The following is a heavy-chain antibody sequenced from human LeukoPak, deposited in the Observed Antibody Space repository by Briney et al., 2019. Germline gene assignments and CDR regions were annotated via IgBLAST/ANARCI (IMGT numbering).Heavy chain of an antibody. V-gene: IGHV3-23*01. D-gene: IGHD3-16*02. CDR1: GFTFSSYW. CDR3: AKDITFGGIVVLSFDY. CDR2: ISGTGGST. J-gene: IGHJ4*02. Sequence: PGGSLRLSCAASGFTFSSYWMSWVRQAPGKGLEWVSSISGTGGSTYYADSVKGRFTISRDNSKNTLYLQMNSLRAEDTAVYYCAKDITFGGIVVLSFDYWGQGTLVTVSS.